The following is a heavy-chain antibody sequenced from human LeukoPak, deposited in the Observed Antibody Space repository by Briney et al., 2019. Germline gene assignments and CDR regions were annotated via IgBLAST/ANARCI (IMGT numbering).Heavy chain of an antibody. Sequence: ASVKVSCKASGYTFTSYDINWVRQATGQGLEWMGWVNPNSGNTGYAQKFQGRVTMTTNTSTSTAYMELSSLRSEDTAVYYCARGAPGSYCSGGSCPYFDYWGQGTLVSVSS. V-gene: IGHV1-8*01. J-gene: IGHJ4*02. CDR3: ARGAPGSYCSGGSCPYFDY. CDR2: VNPNSGNT. CDR1: GYTFTSYD. D-gene: IGHD2-15*01.